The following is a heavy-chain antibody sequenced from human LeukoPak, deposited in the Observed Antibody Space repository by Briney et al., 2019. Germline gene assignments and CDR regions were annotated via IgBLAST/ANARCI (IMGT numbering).Heavy chain of an antibody. CDR2: ISAYNGNT. CDR3: ARDYYDSSGYAEYFQH. D-gene: IGHD3-22*01. Sequence: ASVKVSCKASGYTFTNYGISWVRQAPGQGLEWMGWISAYNGNTNYAQKLQGRVTMTTDTSTSTAYMELRSLRSDDTAMYYCARDYYDSSGYAEYFQHWGQGTLVTVSS. V-gene: IGHV1-18*01. CDR1: GYTFTNYG. J-gene: IGHJ1*01.